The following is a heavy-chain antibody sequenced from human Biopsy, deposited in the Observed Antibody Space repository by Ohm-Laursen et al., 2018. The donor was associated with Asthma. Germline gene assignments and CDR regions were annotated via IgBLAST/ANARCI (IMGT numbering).Heavy chain of an antibody. J-gene: IGHJ4*02. V-gene: IGHV3-30*03. CDR1: GFSFSEFV. CDR3: ASQSSGPDFWSGYYYFDY. Sequence: SLRLSCAASGFSFSEFVMHWVRQAPGKGLEWVAVISYDGSNKYYADSVKGRFTISRDNSKNTLYLQMNSLRAEDTAVYYCASQSSGPDFWSGYYYFDYWGQGTLVTVSS. CDR2: ISYDGSNK. D-gene: IGHD3-3*01.